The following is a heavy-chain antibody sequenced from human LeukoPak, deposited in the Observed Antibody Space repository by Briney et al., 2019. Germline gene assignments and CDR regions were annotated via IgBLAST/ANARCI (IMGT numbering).Heavy chain of an antibody. J-gene: IGHJ4*02. CDR3: ARDPSLEYQLLYDY. Sequence: GGSLRLSCAASGFTFSSYSMNWVRQAPGKGLEWVSSISSSSSYIYYADSVKGRFIISRDNAKNSLYLQMNSLRAEDTAVYYCARDPSLEYQLLYDYWGQGTLVTVSS. CDR1: GFTFSSYS. D-gene: IGHD2-2*02. V-gene: IGHV3-21*01. CDR2: ISSSSSYI.